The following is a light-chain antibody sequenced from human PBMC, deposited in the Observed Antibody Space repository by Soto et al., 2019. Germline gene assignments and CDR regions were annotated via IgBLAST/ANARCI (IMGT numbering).Light chain of an antibody. J-gene: IGKJ4*01. CDR2: MGS. CDR3: MQALQTPLT. Sequence: DIVMTQSPLSLPVTPGEPASISCRSSQSLLHSNVYKYLDWFLQKPGQSPQVLIYMGSNRASGVPDRFSGSGSGTDFTLKIRRVEAEDVGVYYCMQALQTPLTFGGGTKVEIK. V-gene: IGKV2-28*01. CDR1: QSLLHSNVYKY.